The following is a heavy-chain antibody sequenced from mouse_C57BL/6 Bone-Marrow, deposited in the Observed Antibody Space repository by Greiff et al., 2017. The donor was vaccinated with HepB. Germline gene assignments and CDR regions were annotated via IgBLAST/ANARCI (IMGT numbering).Heavy chain of an antibody. CDR3: ARGKFITTVVATDWYFDV. D-gene: IGHD1-1*01. CDR2: IDPNSGGT. V-gene: IGHV1-72*01. CDR1: GYTFTSYW. Sequence: QVQLQQSGAELVKPGASVKLSCKASGYTFTSYWMHWVKQRPGRGLEWIGRIDPNSGGTKYNEKFKSKATLTVDKPSSTAYMQLSSLTSEDSAVYYCARGKFITTVVATDWYFDVWGTGTTVTVSS. J-gene: IGHJ1*03.